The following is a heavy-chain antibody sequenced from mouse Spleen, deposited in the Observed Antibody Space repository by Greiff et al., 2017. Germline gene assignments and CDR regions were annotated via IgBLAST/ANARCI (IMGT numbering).Heavy chain of an antibody. D-gene: IGHD4-1*01. V-gene: IGHV1-81*01. CDR2: IYPRSGNT. J-gene: IGHJ3*01. CDR3: ARKLTGFAY. CDR1: GYTFTSYG. Sequence: QVQLKESGAELARPGASVKLSCKASGYTFTSYGISWVKQRTGQGLEWIGEIYPRSGNTYYNEKFKGKATLTADKSSSTAYMELRSLTSEDSAVYFCARKLTGFAYWGQGTLVTVSA.